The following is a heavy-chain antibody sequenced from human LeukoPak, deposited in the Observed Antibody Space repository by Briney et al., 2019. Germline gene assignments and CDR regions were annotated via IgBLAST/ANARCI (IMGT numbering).Heavy chain of an antibody. CDR2: MNGEGTTI. Sequence: GESLRLSCAASGFTFSSYGMHWVRQAPGKGLMWVSRMNGEGTTIDYADSVKGRFTVSRDYAKNTLFLQMNNLRTEDTALYFCATARNFRFEYWGQGSLVIVSA. J-gene: IGHJ4*02. D-gene: IGHD1-7*01. V-gene: IGHV3-74*01. CDR3: ATARNFRFEY. CDR1: GFTFSSYG.